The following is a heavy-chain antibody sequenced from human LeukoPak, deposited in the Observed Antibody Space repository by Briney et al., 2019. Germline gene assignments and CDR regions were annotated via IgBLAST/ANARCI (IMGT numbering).Heavy chain of an antibody. D-gene: IGHD2-2*01. V-gene: IGHV1-46*01. CDR2: INPSGGST. J-gene: IGHJ6*02. CDR1: GYTFTSYY. Sequence: ASVKVSCKASGYTFTSYYMHWVRQAPGQGLEWMGIINPSGGSTSYAQKFQGRVTMTRDTSTSTVYMELSSLRSEDTAVYYCARRQGYCSSTSCYYYYGMDVWGQGTTVTVSS. CDR3: ARRQGYCSSTSCYYYYGMDV.